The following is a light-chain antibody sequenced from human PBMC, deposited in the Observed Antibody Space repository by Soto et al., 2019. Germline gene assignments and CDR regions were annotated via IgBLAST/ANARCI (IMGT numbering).Light chain of an antibody. V-gene: IGLV2-23*02. CDR1: SSDVGSYDL. J-gene: IGLJ2*01. CDR2: EVT. Sequence: QSVLTQPASVSGSPGQSITISCTGTSSDVGSYDLVSWYQQHPGKAPKLMIYEVTKRPSGVSNRFSASKSGNTASLTISGLQAEDEADYYCCSYAGSITPLVFGGGTKLTVL. CDR3: CSYAGSITPLV.